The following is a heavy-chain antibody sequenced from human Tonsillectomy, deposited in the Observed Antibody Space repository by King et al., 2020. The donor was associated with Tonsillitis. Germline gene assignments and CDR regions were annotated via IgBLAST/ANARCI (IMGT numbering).Heavy chain of an antibody. CDR1: GFTFSSYW. CDR2: IKQDGSEK. V-gene: IGHV3-7*01. Sequence: VQLVESGGGLVQPGGSLRLSCAASGFTFSSYWMSWVRQAPGKGLEWVANIKQDGSEKYYVDSVKGRFTISRDNAKNSLYLQMNSLRAEDTAVYYCARQKFKVVTAVPDAFDIWGQGTMVTVSS. J-gene: IGHJ3*02. CDR3: ARQKFKVVTAVPDAFDI. D-gene: IGHD2-2*01.